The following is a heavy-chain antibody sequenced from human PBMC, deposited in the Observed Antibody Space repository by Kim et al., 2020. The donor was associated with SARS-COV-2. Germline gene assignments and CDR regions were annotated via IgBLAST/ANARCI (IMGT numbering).Heavy chain of an antibody. CDR2: IYTSGST. Sequence: SETLSLTCTVSGGSISSYYWSWIRQPAGKGLEWIGRIYTSGSTNYNPSLKSRVTMSVDTSKNQFSLKLSSVTAADTAVYYCARLDALGYSYGYGLYYYYGMDVWGQGTTVTVSS. CDR1: GGSISSYY. V-gene: IGHV4-4*07. CDR3: ARLDALGYSYGYGLYYYYGMDV. J-gene: IGHJ6*02. D-gene: IGHD5-18*01.